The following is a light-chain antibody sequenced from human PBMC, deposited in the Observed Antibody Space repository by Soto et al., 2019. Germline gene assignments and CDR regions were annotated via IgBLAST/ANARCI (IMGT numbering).Light chain of an antibody. Sequence: ETVLTQSPGTRSLSPGERATLSCRASQSVSSSYLAWYQQRPGQAPRLLSYGASSRATGITDRFSGSGSGTDFTLTISRLEPEDFAVYYFQQYGSSPYTFGQGTKLEIK. V-gene: IGKV3-20*01. CDR2: GAS. CDR3: QQYGSSPYT. CDR1: QSVSSSY. J-gene: IGKJ2*01.